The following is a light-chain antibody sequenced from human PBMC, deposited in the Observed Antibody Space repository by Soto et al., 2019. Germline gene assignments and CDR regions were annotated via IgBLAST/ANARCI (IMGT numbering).Light chain of an antibody. CDR2: WAS. CDR1: QSVLHSSHNENY. J-gene: IGKJ2*01. CDR3: QQYYSTPYT. Sequence: DIVMTQSPDSLAVSLGERATINCKSSQSVLHSSHNENYLVWYQQKPGQPPKLLIYWASTRESGVPDRFSGSGSGTDFTLTISSLQAEDAAVYYCQQYYSTPYTFGQGTKLEIK. V-gene: IGKV4-1*01.